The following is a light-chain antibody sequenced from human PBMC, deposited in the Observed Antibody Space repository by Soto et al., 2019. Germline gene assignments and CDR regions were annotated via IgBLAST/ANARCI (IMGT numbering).Light chain of an antibody. CDR2: AAS. J-gene: IGKJ4*01. CDR1: QVICSY. Sequence: VIWMTQSPSLLSASTGEKVTISCRNCQVICSYLAWYQQNPGKVSELLIYAASTFQSGVSSRFSGSGFGTDFTFTISCLQSEDFASYYCQQYYSFPRTFGGGTKVDIK. CDR3: QQYYSFPRT. V-gene: IGKV1D-8*01.